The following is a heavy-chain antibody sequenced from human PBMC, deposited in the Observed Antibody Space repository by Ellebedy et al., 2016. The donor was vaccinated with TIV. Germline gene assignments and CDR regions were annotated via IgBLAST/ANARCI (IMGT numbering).Heavy chain of an antibody. D-gene: IGHD3-22*01. J-gene: IGHJ2*01. V-gene: IGHV3-9*01. Sequence: GGSLRLXSAASGFNFDDYAMHWVRQAPGKDLEWVSGISWNSGSVNYADSVKGRFTISRDNVNDSLHLQMNSLRPEDTAFYYCVKDKSVSGFSFWFFDLWGRGTLVTVSS. CDR1: GFNFDDYA. CDR3: VKDKSVSGFSFWFFDL. CDR2: ISWNSGSV.